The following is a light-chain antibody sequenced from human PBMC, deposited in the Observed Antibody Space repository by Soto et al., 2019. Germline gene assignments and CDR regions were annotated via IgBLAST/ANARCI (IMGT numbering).Light chain of an antibody. V-gene: IGLV1-40*01. J-gene: IGLJ1*01. Sequence: QSVLTQPPSVSGAPGQRVTISCTGSSSNIGAGYDVHWYQQLPGTAPKLLIYGNSNRPSGVPDRFSGSKSSTSASLAITGLQAEDEAYYYCQSYASSLSGSEVFGTGTKVTVL. CDR2: GNS. CDR1: SSNIGAGYD. CDR3: QSYASSLSGSEV.